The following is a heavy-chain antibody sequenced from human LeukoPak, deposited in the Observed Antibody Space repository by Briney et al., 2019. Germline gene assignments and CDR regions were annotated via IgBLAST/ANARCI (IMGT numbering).Heavy chain of an antibody. CDR1: GFTFSSYW. CDR3: ARSHYYDSSGYFSYNYGLDV. Sequence: GGSLRLSRSASGFTFSSYWMHWVRQAPGKGLVWVSRINSDGSSIRYANSVKGRFTISRDNAKNTLDLQMDSLRAEDTAVYYCARSHYYDSSGYFSYNYGLDVWGQGTTVTVSS. D-gene: IGHD3-22*01. CDR2: INSDGSSI. V-gene: IGHV3-74*01. J-gene: IGHJ6*02.